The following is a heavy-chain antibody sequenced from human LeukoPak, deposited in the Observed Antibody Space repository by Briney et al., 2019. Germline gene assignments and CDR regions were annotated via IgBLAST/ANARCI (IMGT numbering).Heavy chain of an antibody. D-gene: IGHD3-22*01. V-gene: IGHV5-51*01. CDR2: IYPGDPDT. CDR1: GYSFTAYW. J-gene: IGHJ3*02. Sequence: GESLKISCKGSGYSFTAYWIGWVRQMPGKGLEWMGIIYPGDPDTRYSPSFRGQVSISADKSINTAYLQWSSLKASDTAMYYCARSNYYDSSTSPYYYGVRAAFDIWGQGTVVTVSS. CDR3: ARSNYYDSSTSPYYYGVRAAFDI.